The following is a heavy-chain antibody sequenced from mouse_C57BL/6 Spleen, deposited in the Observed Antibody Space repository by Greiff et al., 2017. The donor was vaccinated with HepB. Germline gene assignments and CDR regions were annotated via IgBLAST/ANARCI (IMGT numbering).Heavy chain of an antibody. D-gene: IGHD1-1*01. CDR3: ARGGGLLRVYYFDY. CDR1: GYTFTSYG. CDR2: IYPRSGNT. Sequence: LQESGAELARPGASVKLSCKASGYTFTSYGISWVKQRTGQGLEWIGEIYPRSGNTYYNEKFKGKATLTADKSSSTAYMELRSLTSEDSAVYFCARGGGLLRVYYFDYWGQGTTLTVSS. V-gene: IGHV1-81*01. J-gene: IGHJ2*01.